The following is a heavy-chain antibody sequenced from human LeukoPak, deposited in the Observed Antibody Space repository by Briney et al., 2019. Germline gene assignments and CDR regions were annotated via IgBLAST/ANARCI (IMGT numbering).Heavy chain of an antibody. CDR1: GGSISSYY. CDR3: ARIAWSSGWDNWFDP. D-gene: IGHD6-19*01. Sequence: SETLSLTRTVSGGSISSYYWSWIRQPPGKGLEWIGYIYYSGSTNYNPSLKSRVTISVDTSKSQFSLKLSSVTAADTAVYYCARIAWSSGWDNWFDPWGQGTLVTVSS. CDR2: IYYSGST. V-gene: IGHV4-59*01. J-gene: IGHJ5*02.